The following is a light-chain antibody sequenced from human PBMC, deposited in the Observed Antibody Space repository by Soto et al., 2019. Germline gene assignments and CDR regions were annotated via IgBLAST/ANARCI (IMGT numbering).Light chain of an antibody. CDR3: HQYGSSTWT. CDR1: PSVSNS. CDR2: DAS. V-gene: IGKV3-11*01. Sequence: ESVLTQSPATLSLSPGERATLSCRASPSVSNSLAWYQHKPGQAPRLLIYDASNRATGVPTRFSGSGSGTDFTLTISSLEPEDFAVYYCHQYGSSTWTFGQGTKVEIK. J-gene: IGKJ1*01.